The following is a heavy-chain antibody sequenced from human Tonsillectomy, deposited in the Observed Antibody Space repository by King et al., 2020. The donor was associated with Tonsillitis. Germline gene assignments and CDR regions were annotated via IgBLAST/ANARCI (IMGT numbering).Heavy chain of an antibody. V-gene: IGHV3-11*01. Sequence: VQLVESGGGLVKPGGSLRLSCAASGFTFSDYYMNWIRQAPGKGLEWVSYISSSGSTIYYADSVKGRFTISRDNAKNSLYLQMNSLRAEDTAEYYCARDVYSGYDFRIGSIDYYYFYGMDVWGQGTTVTVSS. D-gene: IGHD5-12*01. CDR3: ARDVYSGYDFRIGSIDYYYFYGMDV. CDR2: ISSSGSTI. J-gene: IGHJ6*02. CDR1: GFTFSDYY.